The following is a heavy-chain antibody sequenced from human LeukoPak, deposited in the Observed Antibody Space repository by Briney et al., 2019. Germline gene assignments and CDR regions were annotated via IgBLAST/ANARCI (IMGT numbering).Heavy chain of an antibody. V-gene: IGHV4-61*02. CDR1: GGSISSGSYY. CDR3: ASGYYGSARSFDI. Sequence: SETLSLTCTVSGGSISSGSYYWSWIRQPAGKGLEWIGRIYTSGSTNYNPSLKSRVTISVDTSKNQFSLKLSSVTAADTAVYYCASGYYGSARSFDIWGQGTMVTVSS. D-gene: IGHD3-10*01. CDR2: IYTSGST. J-gene: IGHJ3*02.